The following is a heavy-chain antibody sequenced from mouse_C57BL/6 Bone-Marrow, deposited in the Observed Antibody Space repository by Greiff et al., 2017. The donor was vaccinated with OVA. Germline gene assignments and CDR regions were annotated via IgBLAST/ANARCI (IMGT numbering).Heavy chain of an antibody. V-gene: IGHV1-5*01. Sequence: VQLQQSGTVLARPGASVKMSCKTSGYTFTSYWMHWVKQRPGQGLEWIGAIYPGNSDTSYNQKFKGKAKLTAVISASTAYMELSSLTNEDSAVYYCTGKLLFYFDYWGQGTTLTVSS. CDR3: TGKLLFYFDY. D-gene: IGHD2-1*01. J-gene: IGHJ2*01. CDR1: GYTFTSYW. CDR2: IYPGNSDT.